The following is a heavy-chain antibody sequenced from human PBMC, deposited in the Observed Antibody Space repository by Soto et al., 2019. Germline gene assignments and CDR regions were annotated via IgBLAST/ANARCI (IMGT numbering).Heavy chain of an antibody. CDR1: GGSISSGDYY. CDR2: IYYSGST. Sequence: SETLSLTCTVSGGSISSGDYYWSWIRQPPGKGLEWIGYIYYSGSTYYNPSLKSRVTISVDTSKNQFSLKLSSVTAADTAVYYCARGLGYCSGGSCYLDYWGQGTLVTVSS. D-gene: IGHD2-15*01. J-gene: IGHJ4*02. V-gene: IGHV4-30-4*01. CDR3: ARGLGYCSGGSCYLDY.